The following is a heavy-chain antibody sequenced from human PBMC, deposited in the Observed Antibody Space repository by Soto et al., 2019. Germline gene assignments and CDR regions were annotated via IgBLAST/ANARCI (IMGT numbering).Heavy chain of an antibody. V-gene: IGHV2-26*01. J-gene: IGHJ4*02. CDR3: ARIPSGYYSDLYYFDY. Sequence: QVTLKESGPVLVKPTETLTLTCTVSGISLSNARMGVSWIRQPPGKALEWLAHIFSNDEKSYSTSLKSRLTISKDTSKSQVVLTMTNMDPVDTATYYCARIPSGYYSDLYYFDYWGQGTLVTVSS. CDR1: GISLSNARMG. D-gene: IGHD3-22*01. CDR2: IFSNDEK.